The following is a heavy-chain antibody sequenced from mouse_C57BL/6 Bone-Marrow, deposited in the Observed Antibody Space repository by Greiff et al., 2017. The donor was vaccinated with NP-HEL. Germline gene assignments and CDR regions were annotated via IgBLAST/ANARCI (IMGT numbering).Heavy chain of an antibody. J-gene: IGHJ4*01. CDR2: IDPENGDT. D-gene: IGHD1-1*01. CDR3: TTHYCTPYYYAMDY. Sequence: EVQRVESGAELVRPGASVKLSCTASGFNIKDDYMHWVKQRPEQGLEWIGWIDPENGDTEYDSKFKGKATLTADTSSNTAYLQRSSLTHEDTAVYYCTTHYCTPYYYAMDYGGQGTSVTVSS. V-gene: IGHV14-4*01. CDR1: GFNIKDDY.